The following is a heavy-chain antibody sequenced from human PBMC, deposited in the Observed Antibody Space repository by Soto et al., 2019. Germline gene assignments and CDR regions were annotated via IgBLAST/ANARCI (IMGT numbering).Heavy chain of an antibody. V-gene: IGHV4-61*01. CDR2: IYYSGST. J-gene: IGHJ6*02. Sequence: QVQLQESGPGLVKPSETLSLTCTVSGGSVSSGSYYWSWIRQPPGKGLEWIGYIYYSGSTNYNPSLKSRVPISVDTSKNQFSLKLSSVTAADTAVYYCARDLDYYYGMDVWGQGTTVTVSS. CDR1: GGSVSSGSYY. CDR3: ARDLDYYYGMDV.